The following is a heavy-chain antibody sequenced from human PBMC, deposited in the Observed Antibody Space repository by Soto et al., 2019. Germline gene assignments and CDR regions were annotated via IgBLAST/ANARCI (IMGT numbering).Heavy chain of an antibody. CDR3: AKSDSSGYYLIPSAFDI. J-gene: IGHJ3*02. Sequence: GGSLRLSCAASGFTFSNYAMSWVRQAPGKGLEWVSSFSGSGVTTYYADSVKGRFTISRDNSKNTLYLQMNSLRAEDTAVYYCAKSDSSGYYLIPSAFDIWGQGTLLTV. V-gene: IGHV3-23*01. D-gene: IGHD3-22*01. CDR1: GFTFSNYA. CDR2: FSGSGVTT.